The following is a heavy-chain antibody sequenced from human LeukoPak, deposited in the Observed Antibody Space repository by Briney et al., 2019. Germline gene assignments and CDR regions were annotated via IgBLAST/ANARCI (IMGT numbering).Heavy chain of an antibody. CDR3: ARELSGSISRHFDY. J-gene: IGHJ4*02. CDR2: INTDGNIT. D-gene: IGHD2-15*01. CDR1: GSTFSNYW. V-gene: IGHV3-74*01. Sequence: GGSLRLSCAASGSTFSNYWMHWVRQAPGKGPVWVSRINTDGNITTYADSVKGRFSISRDNAKNALYLQMNSLRAEDTAVFYCARELSGSISRHFDYWGQGTLVTVSS.